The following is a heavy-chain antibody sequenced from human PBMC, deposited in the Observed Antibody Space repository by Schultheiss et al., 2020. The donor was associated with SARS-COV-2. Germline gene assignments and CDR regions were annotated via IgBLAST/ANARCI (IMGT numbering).Heavy chain of an antibody. V-gene: IGHV1-18*01. D-gene: IGHD6-6*01. CDR1: GYTFTSYG. CDR2: INPSGGST. J-gene: IGHJ4*02. Sequence: ASVKVSCKASGYTFTSYGISWVRQAPGQGLEWMGIINPSGGSTSYAQKLQGRVTMTTDTSTSTAYMELRSLRSDDTAVYYCAREQLAWRYFDYWGQGTLVTVSS. CDR3: AREQLAWRYFDY.